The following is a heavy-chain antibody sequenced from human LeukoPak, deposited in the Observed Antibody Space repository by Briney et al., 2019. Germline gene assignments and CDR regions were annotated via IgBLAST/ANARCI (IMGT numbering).Heavy chain of an antibody. CDR3: ARGDGHTQWELEAGPAPYYYYMDV. Sequence: PGGSLRLSCAASGFTFSSYSMNWVRQAPGKGLEWVSYISSSSSTIYYADSVKGRFTISRDNAKNSLYLQMNSLRAEDTAVYYCARGDGHTQWELEAGPAPYYYYMDVWGKGTTVTVSS. CDR1: GFTFSSYS. V-gene: IGHV3-48*01. J-gene: IGHJ6*03. CDR2: ISSSSSTI. D-gene: IGHD1-26*01.